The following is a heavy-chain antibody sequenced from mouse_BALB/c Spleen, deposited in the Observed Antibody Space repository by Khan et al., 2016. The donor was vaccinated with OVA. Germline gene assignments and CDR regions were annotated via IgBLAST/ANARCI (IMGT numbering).Heavy chain of an antibody. J-gene: IGHJ3*01. V-gene: IGHV1S135*01. CDR3: ARSSDGYYPLAD. D-gene: IGHD2-3*01. CDR2: IDPYNGGT. Sequence: EVQLQESGPELVRPGASVKVSCKASGYAFTTYNMYWVKQSHGKSLEWIGYIDPYNGGTSYNQKFRDKATLTVDKSSSTAYMHLNSLPSEDSTVYYCARSSDGYYPLADWGQGTLVTVSA. CDR1: GYAFTTYN.